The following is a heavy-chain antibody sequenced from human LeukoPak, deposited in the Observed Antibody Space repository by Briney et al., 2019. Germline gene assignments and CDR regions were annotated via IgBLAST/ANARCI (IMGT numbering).Heavy chain of an antibody. CDR1: GYTFTVSY. V-gene: IGHV1-2*02. D-gene: IGHD6-13*01. Sequence: ASVKVSCKSSGYTFTVSYIHWVRQAPGQGLEWMGWINSDSGATHYAQTFQGRVTMTRDTSISTAYMELSRLRSDDTAVYYCARGTSWFYFDYWGQGPLVTVSS. CDR2: INSDSGAT. J-gene: IGHJ4*02. CDR3: ARGTSWFYFDY.